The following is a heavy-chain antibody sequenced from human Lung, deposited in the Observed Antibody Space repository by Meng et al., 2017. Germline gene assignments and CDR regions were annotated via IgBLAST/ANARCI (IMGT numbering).Heavy chain of an antibody. D-gene: IGHD1-26*01. CDR1: GFYFHNAW. J-gene: IGHJ4*02. CDR3: TWDDKAVSDY. Sequence: EVSLVEAGGGFVTPGGSLRLSCAASGFYFHNAWMSWVRQAPGKGLEWVGRIKSNTDGGTAEYAAPVTGRFTISRDDSKSTLYLQMSGLRIDDTGVYYCTWDDKAVSDYWGQGTLVTVAS. CDR2: IKSNTDGGTA. V-gene: IGHV3-15*01.